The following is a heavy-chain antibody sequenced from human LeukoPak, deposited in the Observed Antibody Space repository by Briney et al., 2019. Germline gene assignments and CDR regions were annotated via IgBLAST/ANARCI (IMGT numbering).Heavy chain of an antibody. J-gene: IGHJ4*02. V-gene: IGHV4-59*08. CDR3: ARRARATAGGDYFDD. CDR1: GGSMSTYH. CDR2: IYYSGNT. D-gene: IGHD6-13*01. Sequence: SPETLSLTCTVSGGSMSTYHWTWIRQPPGKGLEWIGYIYYSGNTNYNPSLKSRVTISLDTSRNQFSLKLSSVTAADTAVYYCARRARATAGGDYFDDWGQGTLVTVSS.